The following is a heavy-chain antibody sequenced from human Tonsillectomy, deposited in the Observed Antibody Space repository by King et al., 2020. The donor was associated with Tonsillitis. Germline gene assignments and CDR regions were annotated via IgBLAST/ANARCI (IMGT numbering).Heavy chain of an antibody. V-gene: IGHV4-39*01. D-gene: IGHD2-15*01. J-gene: IGHJ6*03. CDR2: SSDSGST. CDR1: GGSISGTSFL. CDR3: ARTYCSGGSCYFYYYSMDV. Sequence: QLQESGPGLVKPSETLSLTCTVSGGSISGTSFLWAWIRQPPGKGLGWIGSSSDSGSTDYNPSLRSRVTVSVDPSKKKCYLNLRSATAADTAVYYCARTYCSGGSCYFYYYSMDVWGKGTTVTVSS.